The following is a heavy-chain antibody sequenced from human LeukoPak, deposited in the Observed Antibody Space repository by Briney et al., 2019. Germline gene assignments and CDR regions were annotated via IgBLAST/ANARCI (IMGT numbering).Heavy chain of an antibody. V-gene: IGHV5-51*01. Sequence: GESLKISCKGSGYSFTSYWIGWVRQMPGKGLEWMGIIYPGDSDTRYSPSFQGQVTISADKSISTAYLQWSSLKASDTAMYYCARCIAPGEEYYYYGMDVWGQGTTVTVSS. CDR2: IYPGDSDT. CDR1: GYSFTSYW. CDR3: ARCIAPGEEYYYYGMDV. J-gene: IGHJ6*02. D-gene: IGHD6-13*01.